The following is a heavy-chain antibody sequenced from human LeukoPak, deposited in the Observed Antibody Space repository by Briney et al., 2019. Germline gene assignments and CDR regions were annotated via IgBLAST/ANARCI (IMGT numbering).Heavy chain of an antibody. V-gene: IGHV3-21*01. J-gene: IGHJ4*02. CDR2: ISSSSSYI. CDR1: GFTFSSYS. D-gene: IGHD4-17*01. CDR3: AREGRGYGDPIDY. Sequence: PGGSLRLSCAASGFTFSSYSMNWVRQAPGKGLEWVSSISSSSSYIYYADSMKGRFTISRDNAKNSLYLQMNSLRAEDTAMYYCAREGRGYGDPIDYWGQGTLVTVSS.